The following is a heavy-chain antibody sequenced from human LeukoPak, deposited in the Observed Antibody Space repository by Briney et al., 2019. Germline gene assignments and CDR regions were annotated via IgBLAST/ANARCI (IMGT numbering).Heavy chain of an antibody. CDR2: ISASNGTT. CDR1: GYTFTSYG. D-gene: IGHD3-16*01. CDR3: ARTATPYKFESDTYYHHANYYFDY. J-gene: IGHJ4*02. V-gene: IGHV1-18*01. Sequence: ASVKVSCKASGYTFTSYGISWVRQAPGQGLEWMGWISASNGTTNYAQKLQGRVTMTTDTSTSTAYMELRSLRSDDTAVYYCARTATPYKFESDTYYHHANYYFDYWGQGTQVTVSS.